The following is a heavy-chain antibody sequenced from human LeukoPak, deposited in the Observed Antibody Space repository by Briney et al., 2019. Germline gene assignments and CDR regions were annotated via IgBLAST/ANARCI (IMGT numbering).Heavy chain of an antibody. J-gene: IGHJ6*03. Sequence: GGSLRLSCAASGFTFSSYAMSWVRQAPGKGLEWVSAISGSGGSTYYADSVKGRFTISRDNSKNTLYLQMNSLRAEDTAVYYCAKATQGFYYYYMDVWGEGTTVTVSS. V-gene: IGHV3-23*01. CDR1: GFTFSSYA. CDR2: ISGSGGST. CDR3: AKATQGFYYYYMDV.